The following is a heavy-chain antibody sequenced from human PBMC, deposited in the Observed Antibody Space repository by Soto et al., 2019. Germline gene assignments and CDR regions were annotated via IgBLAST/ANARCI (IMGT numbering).Heavy chain of an antibody. D-gene: IGHD3-10*01. J-gene: IGHJ6*02. CDR2: IYYSGST. CDR3: ARALYGSGVLDV. CDR1: GGSVTSYY. V-gene: IGHV4-59*02. Sequence: SETLSLTCTVSGGSVTSYYWSCIRQPPGKTLEWIGTIYYSGSTNYNPSLKSRVTISVDTSKNQFSLKLGSVTAADTAVYFCARALYGSGVLDVWGQGTTVTVSS.